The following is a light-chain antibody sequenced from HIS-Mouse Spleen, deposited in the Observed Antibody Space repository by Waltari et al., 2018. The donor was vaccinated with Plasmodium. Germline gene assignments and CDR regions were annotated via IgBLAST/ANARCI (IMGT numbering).Light chain of an antibody. CDR1: SSDVGGYNY. J-gene: IGLJ2*01. CDR3: SSYAGSNNLV. Sequence: QSALTQPPSASGSPGQSVTISCTGTSSDVGGYNYVSWYQQHPGKAPKLMIYEVSKGPAGVPGRVSGYKSGNTASLTGAGLQAEDEADYYCSSYAGSNNLVFGGGTKLTVL. V-gene: IGLV2-8*01. CDR2: EVS.